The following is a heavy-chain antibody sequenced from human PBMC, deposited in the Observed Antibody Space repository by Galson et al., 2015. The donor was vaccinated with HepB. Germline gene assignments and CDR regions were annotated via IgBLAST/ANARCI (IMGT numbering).Heavy chain of an antibody. V-gene: IGHV3-11*01. CDR1: GFTFSDYY. J-gene: IGHJ5*02. Sequence: LRLSCAASGFTFSDYYMSWIRQAPGKGLEWVSYISSSGSSPIYYADSVKGRFTISRDNAKNSLYLQMNSLRAEDTAVYYCARTGFGWFDPWGQGTLVTVSS. CDR2: ISSSGSSPI. CDR3: ARTGFGWFDP. D-gene: IGHD3-3*01.